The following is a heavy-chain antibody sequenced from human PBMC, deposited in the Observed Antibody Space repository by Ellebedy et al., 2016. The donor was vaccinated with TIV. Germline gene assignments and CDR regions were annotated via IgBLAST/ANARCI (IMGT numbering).Heavy chain of an antibody. Sequence: SETLSLTXTVSGGSISSSSYYWGWIRQPPGKGLEWIGSIYYSGSTYYNPSLKSRVTISVDTSKNQFSLKLSSVTAADTAVYYCARAGRDYYGSGSYVVDPWGQGTLVTFSS. D-gene: IGHD3-10*01. V-gene: IGHV4-39*07. CDR2: IYYSGST. CDR1: GGSISSSSYY. J-gene: IGHJ5*02. CDR3: ARAGRDYYGSGSYVVDP.